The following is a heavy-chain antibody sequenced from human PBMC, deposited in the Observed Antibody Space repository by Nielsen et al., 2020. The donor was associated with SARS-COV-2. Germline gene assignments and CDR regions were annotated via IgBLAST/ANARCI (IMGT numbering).Heavy chain of an antibody. CDR2: INPNSGGT. J-gene: IGHJ6*02. V-gene: IGHV1-2*02. D-gene: IGHD5-18*01. CDR3: ARGKHTATVFNYYYGMDV. Sequence: WVRQAPGQGLEWMGWINPNSGGTNYAQKFQGRVTMTRDTSISTAYMELSRLRSDDTAVYYCARGKHTATVFNYYYGMDVWGQGTTVTVSS.